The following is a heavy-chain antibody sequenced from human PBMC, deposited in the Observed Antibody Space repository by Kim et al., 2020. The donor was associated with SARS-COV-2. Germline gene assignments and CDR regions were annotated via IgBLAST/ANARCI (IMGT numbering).Heavy chain of an antibody. CDR2: IDWNGDGA. D-gene: IGHD5-12*01. Sequence: GGSLRLSCAGAGFTFGDYGMNWVRQVPGKGLEWVAGIDWNGDGATYADSVKGRFTISRDNAKNSLYLQMNSLRVGDTAVYHCARTGGYSGYEYYMDVWGKGTTVTVSS. CDR3: ARTGGYSGYEYYMDV. CDR1: GFTFGDYG. J-gene: IGHJ6*03. V-gene: IGHV3-20*01.